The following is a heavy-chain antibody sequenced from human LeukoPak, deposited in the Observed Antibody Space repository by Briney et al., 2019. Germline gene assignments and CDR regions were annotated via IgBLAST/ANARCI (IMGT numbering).Heavy chain of an antibody. CDR3: ARAAYGDYDNSAFDI. D-gene: IGHD4-17*01. Sequence: ASETLSLTCSVSGGSITSYYWSWIRQPPGKGLEWIGYIYYSGSTNYNPSLKSRVTISVDTSKNQFSLKLSSVTAADTAVYYCARAAYGDYDNSAFDIWGQGTMVTVSS. J-gene: IGHJ3*02. CDR2: IYYSGST. CDR1: GGSITSYY. V-gene: IGHV4-59*01.